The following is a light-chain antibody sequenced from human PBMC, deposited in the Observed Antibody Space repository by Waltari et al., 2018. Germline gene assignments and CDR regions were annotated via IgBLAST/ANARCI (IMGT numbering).Light chain of an antibody. CDR2: GNS. CDR3: QSYDRSLSGGYV. V-gene: IGLV1-40*01. CDR1: SSNIGAGYD. Sequence: QSVLTQPPSVSGAPGQRVTISCTGSSSNIGAGYDVHWYQQLPGSAPKLLTYGNSKRPSGVPERCSGSKSGTSASLAITGLQAEDEADYYCQSYDRSLSGGYVFGTGTRVIVL. J-gene: IGLJ1*01.